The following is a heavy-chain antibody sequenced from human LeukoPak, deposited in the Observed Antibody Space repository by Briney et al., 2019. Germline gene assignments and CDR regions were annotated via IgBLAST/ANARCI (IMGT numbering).Heavy chain of an antibody. Sequence: GGSLRLSCAASGFTLSSYGMHWVRQAPGKGLEWVAFIRYDGSNKYYADSVKGRFTISRDNSQNTLYLQMNSLRAEDTALYYCAKDSVVGYYYMDVWGKGTTVTVSS. CDR1: GFTLSSYG. V-gene: IGHV3-30*02. CDR2: IRYDGSNK. D-gene: IGHD1-26*01. J-gene: IGHJ6*03. CDR3: AKDSVVGYYYMDV.